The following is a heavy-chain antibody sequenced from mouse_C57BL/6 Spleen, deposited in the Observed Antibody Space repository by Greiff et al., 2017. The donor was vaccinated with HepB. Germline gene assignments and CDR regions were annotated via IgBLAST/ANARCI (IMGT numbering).Heavy chain of an antibody. Sequence: EVKLVESGGGLVKPGGSLKLSCAASGFTFSSYAMSWVRQTPEKRLEWVATISDGGSYTYYPDNVKGRFTISRDNAKNNLYLQMSHLKSEDTAMYYCARDRPIIRGFAYWGQGTLVTVSA. CDR1: GFTFSSYA. CDR3: ARDRPIIRGFAY. J-gene: IGHJ3*01. CDR2: ISDGGSYT. D-gene: IGHD1-1*01. V-gene: IGHV5-4*01.